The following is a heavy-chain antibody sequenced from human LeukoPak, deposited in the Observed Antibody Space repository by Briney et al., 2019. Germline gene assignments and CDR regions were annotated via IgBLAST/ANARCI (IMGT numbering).Heavy chain of an antibody. J-gene: IGHJ6*03. Sequence: ASVKVSCKASGYTFTGYYTHWVRQAPGQGLEWMGWINPNSGGTNYAQKFQGRVTMTRDTSISTAYMELSRLRSDDTAVYYCARTMVRGVIREDPRYYYYYYMDVWGKGTTVTVSS. D-gene: IGHD3-10*01. V-gene: IGHV1-2*02. CDR3: ARTMVRGVIREDPRYYYYYYMDV. CDR1: GYTFTGYY. CDR2: INPNSGGT.